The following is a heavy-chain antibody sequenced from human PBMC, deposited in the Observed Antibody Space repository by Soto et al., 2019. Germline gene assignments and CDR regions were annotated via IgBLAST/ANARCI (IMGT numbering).Heavy chain of an antibody. CDR2: IYSGGST. CDR1: GVTVSSNY. CDR3: AAYYDLWSLDY. J-gene: IGHJ4*02. D-gene: IGHD3-3*01. Sequence: PGGSLRLSCAASGVTVSSNYMSWVRQAPGKGLEWVSVIYSGGSTYYADSVKGRFTSSIDNCKNTLYRQMNSLRAVDTAVYYCAAYYDLWSLDYWGQGTLVTVSS. V-gene: IGHV3-66*01.